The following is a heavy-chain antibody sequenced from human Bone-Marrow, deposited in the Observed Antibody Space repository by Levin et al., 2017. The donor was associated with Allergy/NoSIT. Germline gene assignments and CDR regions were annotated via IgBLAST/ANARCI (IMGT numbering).Heavy chain of an antibody. CDR1: GFTFSRSP. CDR3: VRTPGESGFYYGMDV. V-gene: IGHV1-2*04. CDR2: INCDSGDT. Sequence: SGFTFSRSPMDWVRQAPGQGLEWMGWINCDSGDTYLGEKFQGWVSLTRDTSISTAYMEMTRRKSDDTAVYYCVRTPGESGFYYGMDVWGQGTTVIVSS. D-gene: IGHD4-17*01. J-gene: IGHJ6*02.